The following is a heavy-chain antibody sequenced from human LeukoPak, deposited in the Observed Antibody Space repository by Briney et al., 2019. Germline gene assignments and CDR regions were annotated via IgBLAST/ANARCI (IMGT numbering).Heavy chain of an antibody. CDR3: ARDGYFDY. CDR1: GYTFSTYV. Sequence: ASVKVSCKASGYTFSTYVISWVRQAPGQGLEWMGWINAYNGNTKYAQKLQGRVTMTADTSTTTAYMELRSLRFDDTAVYYCARDGYFDYWGQGTLVTVPA. V-gene: IGHV1-18*01. CDR2: INAYNGNT. J-gene: IGHJ4*02.